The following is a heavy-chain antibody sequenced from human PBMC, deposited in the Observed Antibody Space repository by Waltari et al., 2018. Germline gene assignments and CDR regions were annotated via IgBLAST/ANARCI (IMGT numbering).Heavy chain of an antibody. CDR1: DASLLSSH. CDR2: INTSGTT. D-gene: IGHD3-22*01. CDR3: ARVAYYGGSGGDYFDY. V-gene: IGHV4-4*07. J-gene: IGHJ4*02. Sequence: QVQLQESGPGLVKPSETLSLTCPVPDASLLSSHWRWLRQTAGKGLEWIGRINTSGTTNYNPSLKSRVTLSIDPSKNHFSLKLSSVSAADTAVYYCARVAYYGGSGGDYFDYWGQGTRVTVSS.